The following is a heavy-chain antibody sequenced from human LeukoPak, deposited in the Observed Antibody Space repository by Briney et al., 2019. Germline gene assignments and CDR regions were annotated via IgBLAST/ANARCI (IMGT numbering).Heavy chain of an antibody. V-gene: IGHV3-30*01. CDR2: ISYGGDNK. CDR1: GFTFSSSA. CDR3: ARDFYAHDLRPIGY. Sequence: GRSLRLSCAASGFTFSSSAMHWVRQAPGKGLEWVAVISYGGDNKYYADSVKGRFTISRDNSKNTLYLQMNSLRAEDTAVYYCARDFYAHDLRPIGYWGQGTLVTVSS. D-gene: IGHD2/OR15-2a*01. J-gene: IGHJ4*02.